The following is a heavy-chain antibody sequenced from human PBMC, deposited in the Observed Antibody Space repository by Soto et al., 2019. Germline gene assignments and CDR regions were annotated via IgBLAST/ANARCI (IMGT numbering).Heavy chain of an antibody. CDR1: GFTFSSYA. D-gene: IGHD4-17*01. CDR3: AHPRGYGVFDAVDI. J-gene: IGHJ3*02. CDR2: ISGSGGST. Sequence: PGGSLRLSCAASGFTFSSYAMSWVRQAPGKGLEWVSAISGSGGSTYYADSVKGRFTISRDNSKNTLYLQMRSLRPEDTAVYYCAHPRGYGVFDAVDIWGQGTMVTVSS. V-gene: IGHV3-23*01.